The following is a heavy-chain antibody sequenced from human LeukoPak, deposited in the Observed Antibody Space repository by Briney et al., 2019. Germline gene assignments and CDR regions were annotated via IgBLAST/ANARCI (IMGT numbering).Heavy chain of an antibody. D-gene: IGHD3-22*01. CDR3: ARAGGRSGYYYVYYYGMDV. CDR1: GYTFTSYG. CDR2: ISAYNGNT. J-gene: IGHJ6*02. V-gene: IGHV1-18*01. Sequence: ASVKVSCKASGYTFTSYGISWVRQAPGQGLEWMGWISAYNGNTNYAQKFQGWVTMTRDTYISTAYMELSRLSSDDAVAYYCARAGGRSGYYYVYYYGMDVWGQGTTVTVSS.